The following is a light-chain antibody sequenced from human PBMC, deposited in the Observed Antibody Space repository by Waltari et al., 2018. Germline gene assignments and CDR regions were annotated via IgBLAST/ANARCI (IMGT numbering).Light chain of an antibody. V-gene: IGLV1-47*01. CDR2: RNN. CDR1: SSHLAVNS. J-gene: IGLJ1*01. Sequence: QSVLTQPPSASVTPGQRLTISCSGRSSHLAVNSVYRYQPLPGRAPKLHIYRNNQRPSGVPDRFSGSKSGTSASLAISGLRSEDEADYYCAAWDDSLYALGTGTKVSVL. CDR3: AAWDDSLYA.